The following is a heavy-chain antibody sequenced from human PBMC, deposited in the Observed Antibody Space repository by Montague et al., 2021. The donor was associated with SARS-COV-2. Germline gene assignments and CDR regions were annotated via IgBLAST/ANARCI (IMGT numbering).Heavy chain of an antibody. CDR2: VYFSGTA. CDR3: ARRPSSGWSFDY. V-gene: IGHV4-59*08. Sequence: SETLSLTCTVSAGSINNHYWSWTRQTPGKELEWIAYVYFSGTASXNPSLKSRVTTSVDTSRNQFSLQLTSVTAADTAVYYCARRPSSGWSFDYWGQGTQVSVS. J-gene: IGHJ4*02. D-gene: IGHD6-19*01. CDR1: AGSINNHY.